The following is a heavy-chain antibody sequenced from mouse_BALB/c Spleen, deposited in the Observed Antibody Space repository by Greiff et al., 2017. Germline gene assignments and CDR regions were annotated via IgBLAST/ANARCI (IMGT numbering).Heavy chain of an antibody. D-gene: IGHD3-3*01. CDR2: IYPGNVNT. CDR3: AREAGRFDY. Sequence: QVQLQQSGPELVKPGASVRISCKASGYTFTSYYIPWVKQRPGQGLEWIGWIYPGNVNTKYNEKFKGKATLTADKSSSTAYMQLSSLTSEDSAVYFCAREAGRFDYWGQGTTLTVSS. CDR1: GYTFTSYY. V-gene: IGHV1S56*01. J-gene: IGHJ2*01.